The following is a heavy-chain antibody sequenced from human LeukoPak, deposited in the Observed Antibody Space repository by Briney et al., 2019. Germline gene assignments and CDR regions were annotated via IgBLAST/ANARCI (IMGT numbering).Heavy chain of an antibody. Sequence: ASVKVSCKVSGYTLTELSMHWVRQAPGKGLEWMGGFDPEDGETIYAQKFQGRVTMTEDTSTDTAYMELSSLKSEDTAVYYCARDRVSRIAVAVNWFDPWGQGTLVTVSS. V-gene: IGHV1-24*01. CDR1: GYTLTELS. D-gene: IGHD6-19*01. J-gene: IGHJ5*02. CDR2: FDPEDGET. CDR3: ARDRVSRIAVAVNWFDP.